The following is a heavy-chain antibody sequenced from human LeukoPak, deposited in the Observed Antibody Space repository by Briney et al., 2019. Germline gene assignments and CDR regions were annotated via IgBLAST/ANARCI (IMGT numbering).Heavy chain of an antibody. CDR1: GFSFTSYA. J-gene: IGHJ4*02. CDR2: ITGSGGTK. Sequence: GGSLSLSCAASGFSFTSYAMSWVRQAPGKGLEGVSAITGSGGTKYYADSVKGRFTISRDSSKNTLFLQMNSLRAEDTAVYSCAKDLAPFTNAWYAFDYWGRGILVTVSS. CDR3: AKDLAPFTNAWYAFDY. D-gene: IGHD6-13*01. V-gene: IGHV3-23*01.